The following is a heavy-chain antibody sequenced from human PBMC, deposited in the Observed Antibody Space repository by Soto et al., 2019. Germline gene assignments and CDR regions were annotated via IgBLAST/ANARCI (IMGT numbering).Heavy chain of an antibody. CDR3: ARDGVGRDYYYYYMDV. D-gene: IGHD3-10*01. CDR1: GGTFSSYT. V-gene: IGHV1-69*08. Sequence: QVQLVQSGAEVKKPGSSVKVSCKASGGTFSSYTISWVRQAPGQGLEWMGRIIPILGIANYAQKFQGRVTITADKSTSTAYMELSSLRSEDTAVYYCARDGVGRDYYYYYMDVWGKGTTVTVSS. J-gene: IGHJ6*03. CDR2: IIPILGIA.